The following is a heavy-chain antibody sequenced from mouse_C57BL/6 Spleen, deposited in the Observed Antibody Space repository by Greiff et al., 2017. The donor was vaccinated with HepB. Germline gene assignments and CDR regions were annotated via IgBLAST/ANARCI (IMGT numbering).Heavy chain of an antibody. CDR2: INPYNGGT. Sequence: VQLQQSGPVLVKPGASVKMSCKASGYTFTDYYMNWVKQSHGKSLEWIGVINPYNGGTSYNQKFKGKATLTVDKSSSTAYMELNSLTSEDSAVYYCARGGNYYGSSSAWFAYWGQGTLVTVSA. CDR3: ARGGNYYGSSSAWFAY. D-gene: IGHD1-1*01. CDR1: GYTFTDYY. J-gene: IGHJ3*01. V-gene: IGHV1-19*01.